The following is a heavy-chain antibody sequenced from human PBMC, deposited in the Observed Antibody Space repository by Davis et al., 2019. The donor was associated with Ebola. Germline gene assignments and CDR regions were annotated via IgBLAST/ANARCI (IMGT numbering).Heavy chain of an antibody. CDR2: ISSSSSTI. Sequence: GESLKISCAASGFTFSSYSMNWVRQAPGKGLEWVSYISSSSSTIYYADSVKGRFTISRDNAKNSLYLQMNSLRAEDTAVYYCARDWDTAMVTEFDYWGQGTLVTVSS. CDR1: GFTFSSYS. D-gene: IGHD5-18*01. J-gene: IGHJ4*02. CDR3: ARDWDTAMVTEFDY. V-gene: IGHV3-48*04.